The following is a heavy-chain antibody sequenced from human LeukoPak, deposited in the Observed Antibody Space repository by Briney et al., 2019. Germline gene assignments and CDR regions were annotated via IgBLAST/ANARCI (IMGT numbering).Heavy chain of an antibody. CDR1: GGTFSSYA. D-gene: IGHD3-3*01. Sequence: SSVKVSCKASGGTFSSYAISWVRQAPGQGLEWKGGIIPIFGTANYAQKFQGRVTITADESTSTAYMELSSLRSEDTAVYYCARATMRGFLDRFDPWGQGTLVTVSS. CDR3: ARATMRGFLDRFDP. J-gene: IGHJ5*02. V-gene: IGHV1-69*01. CDR2: IIPIFGTA.